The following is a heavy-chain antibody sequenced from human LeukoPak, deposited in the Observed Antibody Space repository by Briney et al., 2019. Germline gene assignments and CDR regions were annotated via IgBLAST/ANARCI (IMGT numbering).Heavy chain of an antibody. CDR1: GFTFSSYG. D-gene: IGHD3-10*01. Sequence: GGSLRLSCAASGFTFSSYGMHWVRQAPGKGLEWVAFIRYDGSNKYYADSVKGRFTISRDNSKNTLYLQMNSLRAEDTAVYYCAKGGARGALWDTFDHWGQGTLVTVSS. J-gene: IGHJ4*02. CDR3: AKGGARGALWDTFDH. V-gene: IGHV3-30*02. CDR2: IRYDGSNK.